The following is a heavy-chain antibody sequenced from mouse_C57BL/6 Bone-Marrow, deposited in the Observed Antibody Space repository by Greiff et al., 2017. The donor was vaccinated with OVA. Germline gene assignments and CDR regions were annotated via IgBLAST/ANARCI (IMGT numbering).Heavy chain of an antibody. CDR2: KFYSGIT. V-gene: IGHV3-3*01. CDR1: GFSINSDCY. D-gene: IGHD2-5*01. J-gene: IGHJ2*01. CDR3: ARDPYYSNYVDY. Sequence: EVKLMESGPSLVRPSQTLSLTCTVTGFSINSDCYWIWIRQFPGNKLEYIGYKFYSGITYYNPSLESRTYITRDTSKNQFSLKLSSGTTEDTATYDCARDPYYSNYVDYWGQGTTLTVSS.